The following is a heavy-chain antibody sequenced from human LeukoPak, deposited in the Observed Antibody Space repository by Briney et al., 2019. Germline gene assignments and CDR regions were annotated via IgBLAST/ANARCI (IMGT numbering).Heavy chain of an antibody. D-gene: IGHD1-7*01. Sequence: ASVKVSCKASGYTFTSYDINWVRQAPGQGLEWMGWMNPNSGNTAYSQRFQGRVTMTRNPAISTAYMELSSLTSEDTAIYYCARVDSWNYNFFGYWAQGTLVTVSS. J-gene: IGHJ4*02. CDR2: MNPNSGNT. CDR3: ARVDSWNYNFFGY. V-gene: IGHV1-8*01. CDR1: GYTFTSYD.